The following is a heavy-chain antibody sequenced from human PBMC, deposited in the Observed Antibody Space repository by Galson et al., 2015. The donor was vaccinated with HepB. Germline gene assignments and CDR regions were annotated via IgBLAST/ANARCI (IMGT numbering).Heavy chain of an antibody. Sequence: SLRLSCAASGFTVSSNYMSWVRQAPGKGLEWVSVIYSGGSTYYADSVKGRSTISRDNSKNTLYLQMNSLRAEDTAVYYCARERSYYDSSGYGDWGQGTLVTVSS. CDR2: IYSGGST. CDR3: ARERSYYDSSGYGD. CDR1: GFTVSSNY. V-gene: IGHV3-66*01. D-gene: IGHD3-22*01. J-gene: IGHJ4*02.